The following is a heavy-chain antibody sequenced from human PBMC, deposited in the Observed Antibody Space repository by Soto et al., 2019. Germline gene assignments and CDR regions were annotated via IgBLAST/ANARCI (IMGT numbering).Heavy chain of an antibody. J-gene: IGHJ3*02. V-gene: IGHV4-59*01. CDR3: ARGTWAYYDFWSGFEDLDAFDI. Sequence: QVQLQESGPGLVKPSETLSLTCTVSGGSISSYYWSWIRQPPGKGLEWIGYIYYSGSTNYNPSLNSRVTISVDTSKNQSSRTLSSVTAPETAVYYCARGTWAYYDFWSGFEDLDAFDIWGQGTMVTVSS. CDR2: IYYSGST. D-gene: IGHD3-3*01. CDR1: GGSISSYY.